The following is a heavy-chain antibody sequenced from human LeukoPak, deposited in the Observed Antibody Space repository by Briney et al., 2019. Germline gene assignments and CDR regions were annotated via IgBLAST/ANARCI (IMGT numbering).Heavy chain of an antibody. CDR3: AKDRLGALSEAFDY. Sequence: GGSLRLSCAASGFTFSSYGMHWVRQAPGKGLEWVAFIRYDGSNKYYADSVKGRFTISRDNSKNTLYLQMNSLRAEDTAVYYCAKDRLGALSEAFDYWGQGTLVTVSS. D-gene: IGHD1-26*01. CDR1: GFTFSSYG. J-gene: IGHJ4*02. CDR2: IRYDGSNK. V-gene: IGHV3-30*02.